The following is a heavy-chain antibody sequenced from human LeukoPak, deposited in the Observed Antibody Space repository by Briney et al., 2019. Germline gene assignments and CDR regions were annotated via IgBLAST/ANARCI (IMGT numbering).Heavy chain of an antibody. Sequence: PGGSLRLSCAASGFTFSTYAMSWVRQAPGKGLEWVSAISGSGGSTYYADSVKGRFTISRDNSKNTLYLQMNSLRAEDTAVYYCATGPAAMLYYYMDVWGKGTTVTVSS. J-gene: IGHJ6*03. V-gene: IGHV3-23*01. CDR3: ATGPAAMLYYYMDV. D-gene: IGHD2-2*01. CDR2: ISGSGGST. CDR1: GFTFSTYA.